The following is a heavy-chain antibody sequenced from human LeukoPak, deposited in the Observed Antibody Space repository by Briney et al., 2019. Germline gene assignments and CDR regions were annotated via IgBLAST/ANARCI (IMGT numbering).Heavy chain of an antibody. CDR3: AKPKRADMITFGGVIAY. V-gene: IGHV3-48*01. CDR2: ISDSSSAM. D-gene: IGHD3-16*02. CDR1: GFTFSGYS. J-gene: IGHJ4*02. Sequence: GGSLRLSCAASGFTFSGYSMNWVRQAPGKGLEWVSYISDSSSAMYYADSVKGRFTISRDNSKNTLYLQMNSLRAEDTAVYYCAKPKRADMITFGGVIAYWGQGTLVTVSS.